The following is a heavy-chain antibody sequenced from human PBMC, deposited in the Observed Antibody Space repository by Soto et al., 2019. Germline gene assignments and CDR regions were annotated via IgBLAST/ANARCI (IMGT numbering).Heavy chain of an antibody. D-gene: IGHD5-18*01. CDR1: GFTFSIYS. CDR3: ARDQPGYSYGYGLGY. Sequence: EVQLVESGGGLVKPGGSQRLSCAASGFTFSIYSMNWVRQAPGKGLEWVASISSSSSYIYYADSVKGRFTISRDNAKNSLYLQMNSLRAEDTVVYYCARDQPGYSYGYGLGYWGQGTLVTVSS. CDR2: ISSSSSYI. J-gene: IGHJ4*02. V-gene: IGHV3-21*01.